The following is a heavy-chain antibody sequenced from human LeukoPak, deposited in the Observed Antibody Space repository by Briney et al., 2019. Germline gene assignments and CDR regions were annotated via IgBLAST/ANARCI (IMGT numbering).Heavy chain of an antibody. CDR2: IISSSSYI. J-gene: IGHJ6*02. Sequence: GSLRLFCAASGFTFSSYSMNWVRQAPGKGLEWVSSIISSSSYINYADSVKGRFTISRDNAKNSLYLQMNSLRAEDTAVYYCARDQLSEWTSRDSGSAYGMDVWGQGTTVTVSS. CDR3: ARDQLSEWTSRDSGSAYGMDV. D-gene: IGHD3-3*01. CDR1: GFTFSSYS. V-gene: IGHV3-21*01.